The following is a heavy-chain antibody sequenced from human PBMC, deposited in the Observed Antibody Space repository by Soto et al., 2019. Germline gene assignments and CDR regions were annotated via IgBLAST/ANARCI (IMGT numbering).Heavy chain of an antibody. D-gene: IGHD3-10*01. CDR2: TYYRSKWYN. V-gene: IGHV6-1*01. Sequence: LSCAISGDSVSSNSAAWNWIRQSPSRGLEWLGRTYYRSKWYNDYAVSVKSRITINPDTSKNQFSLQLNSVTPEDTAVYYCARDSLLWFGELSTEYYGGYGMDVWGQGTTVTVSS. CDR3: ARDSLLWFGELSTEYYGGYGMDV. J-gene: IGHJ6*02. CDR1: GDSVSSNSAA.